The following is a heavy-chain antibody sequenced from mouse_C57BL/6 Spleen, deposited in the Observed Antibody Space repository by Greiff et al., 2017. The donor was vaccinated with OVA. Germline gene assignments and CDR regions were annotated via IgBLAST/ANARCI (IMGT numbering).Heavy chain of an antibody. D-gene: IGHD2-3*01. J-gene: IGHJ1*03. Sequence: VQRVESGPGLVQPSQSLSITCTVSGFSLTSYGVHWVRQSPGKGLEWLGVIWSGGSTDYNAAFISRLSISKDNSKSQVFFKMNSLQADDTAIYYCARYESYWYFDVWGTGTTVTVSS. CDR3: ARYESYWYFDV. V-gene: IGHV2-2*01. CDR2: IWSGGST. CDR1: GFSLTSYG.